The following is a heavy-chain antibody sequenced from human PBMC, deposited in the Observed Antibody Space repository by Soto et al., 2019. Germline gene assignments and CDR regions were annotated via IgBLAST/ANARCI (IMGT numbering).Heavy chain of an antibody. CDR2: ISAYNGNT. D-gene: IGHD3-9*01. CDR3: ARVWTVLRYFDWLLPEADYFDF. CDR1: GYTFTSYG. Sequence: GASVKVSCKASGYTFTSYGISWVRQAPGQGLEWMGWISAYNGNTNYAQKLQGRVTMTTDTSTSTAYMELRSLRSVDTAVYYCARVWTVLRYFDWLLPEADYFDFWGQGSLVTVSS. J-gene: IGHJ4*02. V-gene: IGHV1-18*01.